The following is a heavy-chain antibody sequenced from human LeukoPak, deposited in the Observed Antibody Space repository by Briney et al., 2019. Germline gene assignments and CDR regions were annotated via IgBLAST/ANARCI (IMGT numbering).Heavy chain of an antibody. D-gene: IGHD1-26*01. J-gene: IGHJ6*03. CDR3: ARDTPELTGRSYYYYMDV. CDR2: INPSGGST. Sequence: GASVKVSCKASGYTFTSYYMHWVRQAPGQGLEWMGIINPSGGSTSYAQKFQGRVTMTSDRSTSTVYMELSSLRSRDTAVYYFARDTPELTGRSYYYYMDVWRKRTTVTISS. CDR1: GYTFTSYY. V-gene: IGHV1-46*01.